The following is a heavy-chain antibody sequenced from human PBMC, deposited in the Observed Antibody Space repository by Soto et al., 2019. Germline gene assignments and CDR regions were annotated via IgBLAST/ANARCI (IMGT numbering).Heavy chain of an antibody. CDR2: ISYDGSNK. D-gene: IGHD3-10*01. J-gene: IGHJ4*02. Sequence: QVQLVESGGGVVQPGRSLRLSCAASGFTFSSYGMHWVRQAPGKGLEWVAVISYDGSNKYYADSVKGRFTISRDNSKNTLYLQMNSLRAEDTAVYYCAKYPTGGYFDYWGQGTLVTVSS. V-gene: IGHV3-30*18. CDR1: GFTFSSYG. CDR3: AKYPTGGYFDY.